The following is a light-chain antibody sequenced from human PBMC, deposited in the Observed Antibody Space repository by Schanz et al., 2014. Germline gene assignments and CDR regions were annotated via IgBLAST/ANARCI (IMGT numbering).Light chain of an antibody. Sequence: DIQMTQSPSTLSASLGDRVTITCRASQSISSWLAWYQQKPGKAPNLLIYTASSLHSGVPSRFSGSGSGTEFTLTISSRQPDDFATYYCQHSYSTPQTFGQGTKVEIK. CDR3: QHSYSTPQT. V-gene: IGKV1-5*01. J-gene: IGKJ1*01. CDR2: TAS. CDR1: QSISSW.